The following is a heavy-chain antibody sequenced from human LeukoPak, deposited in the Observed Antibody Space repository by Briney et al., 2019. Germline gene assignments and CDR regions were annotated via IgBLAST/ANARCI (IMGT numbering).Heavy chain of an antibody. CDR2: ISWNSGSI. J-gene: IGHJ4*01. V-gene: IGHV3-9*01. Sequence: SRSLRLSCAASGFTFDDYAMHWVRQTPGKGLERVSGISWNSGSIGYADSVNGRFTISRDHAKNSLYLQMNSLRAEDTAFYYCAKDASGSYSGFDYWGQGTLVTVSS. D-gene: IGHD1-26*01. CDR1: GFTFDDYA. CDR3: AKDASGSYSGFDY.